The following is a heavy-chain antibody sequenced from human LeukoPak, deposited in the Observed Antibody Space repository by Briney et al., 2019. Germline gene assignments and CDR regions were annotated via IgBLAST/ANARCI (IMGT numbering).Heavy chain of an antibody. D-gene: IGHD1-26*01. CDR2: IYYSGST. CDR3: ARSTYRDYYYYMDV. CDR1: GGSISSSSYY. V-gene: IGHV4-39*07. J-gene: IGHJ6*03. Sequence: SETLSLTCTVSGGSISSSSYYWGWIRQPPGKGLEWIGSIYYSGSTYYNPSLKSRVTIPVDTSKNQFSLKLSSVTAADTAVYYCARSTYRDYYYYMDVWGKGTTVTVSS.